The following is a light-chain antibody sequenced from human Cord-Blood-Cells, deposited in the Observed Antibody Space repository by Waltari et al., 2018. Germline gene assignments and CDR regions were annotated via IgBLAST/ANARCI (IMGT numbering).Light chain of an antibody. Sequence: QSVLTQPPSVSGAPGQRVTISCTGSSSNIGAGYDVHWYQQLPGTAPKLLIYGTSNRPSGVPGRFSGSKSGTSASLAITGLQAEDEADYYCQSYDSSLSGWVFGGGTKLTVL. CDR3: QSYDSSLSGWV. V-gene: IGLV1-40*01. CDR2: GTS. J-gene: IGLJ3*02. CDR1: SSNIGAGYD.